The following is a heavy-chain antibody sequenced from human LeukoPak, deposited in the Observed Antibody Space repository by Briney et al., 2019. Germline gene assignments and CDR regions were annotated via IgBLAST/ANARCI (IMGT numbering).Heavy chain of an antibody. CDR1: GFTFSYAW. J-gene: IGHJ4*02. CDR2: IKSKRDGGTA. V-gene: IGHV3-15*01. D-gene: IGHD1-26*01. CDR3: TTDLGSGSLFDY. Sequence: GESLRLSCAASGFTFSYAWVSWVRQTPGKGLEWVGRIKSKRDGGTADSAAPVKGRFTISRHDSKNTVYLQMNSLKAEDTAVYYCTTDLGSGSLFDYWGQGILVTVSS.